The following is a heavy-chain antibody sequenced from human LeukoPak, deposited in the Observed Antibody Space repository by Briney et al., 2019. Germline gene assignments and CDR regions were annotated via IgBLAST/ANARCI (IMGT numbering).Heavy chain of an antibody. CDR2: IYYSGST. D-gene: IGHD6-13*01. CDR1: GGYISSYY. V-gene: IGHV4-59*01. J-gene: IGHJ5*02. CDR3: ARERFSSSWDPSNWFDP. Sequence: SSETLSLTCTVSGGYISSYYWSWIRQPPGKGLEWIGYIYYSGSTNYNPSLKSRVTISVDTSKNQFSLKLSSVTAADTAVYYCARERFSSSWDPSNWFDPWGQGTLVTVSS.